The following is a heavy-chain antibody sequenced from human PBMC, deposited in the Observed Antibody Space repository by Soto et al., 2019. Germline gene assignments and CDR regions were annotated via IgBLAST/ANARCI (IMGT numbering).Heavy chain of an antibody. Sequence: QVQLVESGGGVVQPGRSLRLSCAASGFTFSSYAMHWVRQAPGKGLEWVAVISYDGISKHYADSVKGRFSISRDDSENTLYVQMNSLRAEDTALYYCAKDGYLDTYYFDYWGQGTLVTVYS. CDR3: AKDGYLDTYYFDY. V-gene: IGHV3-30-3*01. CDR2: ISYDGISK. CDR1: GFTFSSYA. D-gene: IGHD3-9*01. J-gene: IGHJ4*02.